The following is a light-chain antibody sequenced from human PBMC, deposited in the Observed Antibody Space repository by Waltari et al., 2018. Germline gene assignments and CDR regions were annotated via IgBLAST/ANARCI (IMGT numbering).Light chain of an antibody. J-gene: IGLJ3*02. V-gene: IGLV2-14*03. Sequence: QSALTQPASVSGSPGQSLTISCPGTSSDIGFYNYVSWYQQHPGKAPQLIIYDVYERPSGVSSLFSGSKSVNAACLTISGLQAEDGADYCCNSYTGSSSWVFGGGTKLTVL. CDR3: NSYTGSSSWV. CDR2: DVY. CDR1: SSDIGFYNY.